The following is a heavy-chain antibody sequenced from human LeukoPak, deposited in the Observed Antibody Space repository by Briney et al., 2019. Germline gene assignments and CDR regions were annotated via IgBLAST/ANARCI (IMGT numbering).Heavy chain of an antibody. CDR1: GGSISNYY. CDR2: RYYTGSA. J-gene: IGHJ3*01. CDR3: ARGWEFYESNGYVFDL. D-gene: IGHD3-22*01. V-gene: IGHV4-59*01. Sequence: SETLSLTCTVSGGSISNYYCSWIRQAPGKGLEWIGSRYYTGSASYSSSLRSRATISLGTSKNQFSLKLTSVTAADTAVYYCARGWEFYESNGYVFDLWGQGTTVTVSS.